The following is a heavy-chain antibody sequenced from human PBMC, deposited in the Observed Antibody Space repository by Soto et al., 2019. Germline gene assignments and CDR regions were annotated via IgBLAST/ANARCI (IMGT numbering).Heavy chain of an antibody. D-gene: IGHD3-3*01. CDR1: GGTFSSYA. CDR3: ARSGAYYDFWSGHPNFDY. J-gene: IGHJ4*02. V-gene: IGHV1-69*01. Sequence: QVQLVQSGAEVKKPGSSVKVSCKASGGTFSSYAISWVRQAPGQGLEWMGGIIPIFGTANYAQKFQGRVTITADESTSTAYMELSRLRSEDTAVYYFARSGAYYDFWSGHPNFDYWGQGTLVTVSS. CDR2: IIPIFGTA.